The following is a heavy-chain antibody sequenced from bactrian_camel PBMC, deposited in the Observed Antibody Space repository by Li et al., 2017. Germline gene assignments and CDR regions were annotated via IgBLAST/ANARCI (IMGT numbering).Heavy chain of an antibody. J-gene: IGHJ4*01. CDR3: AADYGCLAAIHNLEVISVRY. V-gene: IGHV3S55*01. CDR2: ISSLGST. D-gene: IGHD1*01. Sequence: QLVESGGGSVQAGGSLRFSCTASGFTFDDADMGWYRQTPGNECELVSSISSLGSTYYADSVKGRFTISQDNAKNTIYLEMNRLTPEDTAMYYCAADYGCLAAIHNLEVISVRYWGQGTQVTVS. CDR1: GFTFDDAD.